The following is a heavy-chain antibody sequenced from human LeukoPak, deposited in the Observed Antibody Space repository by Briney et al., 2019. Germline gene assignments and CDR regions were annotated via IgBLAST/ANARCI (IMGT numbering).Heavy chain of an antibody. J-gene: IGHJ5*02. Sequence: SETLPLTCTVSGGSISSSSYYWGWIRQPPGKGLEWIGSIYYSGSTYYNPSLKSRVTISVDTSKNQFSLKLSSVTAADTAVYYCARLRTGFWSGYPQYNWFDPWGQGTLVTVSS. CDR2: IYYSGST. CDR3: ARLRTGFWSGYPQYNWFDP. CDR1: GGSISSSSYY. V-gene: IGHV4-39*01. D-gene: IGHD3-3*01.